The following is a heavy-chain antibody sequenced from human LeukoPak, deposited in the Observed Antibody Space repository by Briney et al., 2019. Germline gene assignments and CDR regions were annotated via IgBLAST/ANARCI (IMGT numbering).Heavy chain of an antibody. V-gene: IGHV1-46*03. CDR2: INPSGGST. CDR1: GYTFTSYY. Sequence: ASVKVSCKASGYTFTSYYMHWVRQAPGQGLEWMGIINPSGGSTSYAQKFQGRVTMTRDTSTSTVYMELSSLRSEDTAVYSCARAGCSSTSCYRSFFDYWGQGTLVTVSS. CDR3: ARAGCSSTSCYRSFFDY. D-gene: IGHD2-2*01. J-gene: IGHJ4*02.